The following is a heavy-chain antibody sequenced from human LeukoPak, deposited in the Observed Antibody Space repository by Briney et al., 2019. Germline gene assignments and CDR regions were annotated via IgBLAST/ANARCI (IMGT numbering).Heavy chain of an antibody. Sequence: SVKVSCKASGGTFSSYAISWVRQAAGQGLEWMGGITPIFGTANYAQKFQGRVTITADKSTSTAYMELSSLRSEDTAVYYCAREGGDVRTTYYYYGMDVWGKGTTVTVSS. J-gene: IGHJ6*04. V-gene: IGHV1-69*06. CDR2: ITPIFGTA. CDR1: GGTFSSYA. D-gene: IGHD4-11*01. CDR3: AREGGDVRTTYYYYGMDV.